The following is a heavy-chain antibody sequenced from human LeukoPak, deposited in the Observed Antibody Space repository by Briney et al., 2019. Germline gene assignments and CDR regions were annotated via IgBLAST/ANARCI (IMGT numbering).Heavy chain of an antibody. D-gene: IGHD1-26*01. CDR1: GGSISSYY. CDR3: ARGGFRGSYPFDY. V-gene: IGHV4-59*01. Sequence: SETLSLTCTVSGGSISSYYWSWIRQPPGKGLEWIGYIYYSGSTNYNPSLKSRVTISVDTSKNQFSLKLSSVTAADTAVYYCARGGFRGSYPFDYWGQGTLVTVSS. J-gene: IGHJ4*02. CDR2: IYYSGST.